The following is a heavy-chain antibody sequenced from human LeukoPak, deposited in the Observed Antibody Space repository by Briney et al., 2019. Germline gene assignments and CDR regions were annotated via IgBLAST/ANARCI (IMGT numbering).Heavy chain of an antibody. CDR2: IYTGGTT. CDR1: GFTVYTNS. D-gene: IGHD3-22*01. Sequence: PGESLRLSCAVSGFTVYTNSMSWVRQVPGKGLEWVSVIYTGGTTHYADSVKGRFTISRDNSKNTLYLEMNSLRAEDTAVYYCAKASPSRTMIVVVALPEWGQGTLVTVSS. J-gene: IGHJ4*02. CDR3: AKASPSRTMIVVVALPE. V-gene: IGHV3-53*01.